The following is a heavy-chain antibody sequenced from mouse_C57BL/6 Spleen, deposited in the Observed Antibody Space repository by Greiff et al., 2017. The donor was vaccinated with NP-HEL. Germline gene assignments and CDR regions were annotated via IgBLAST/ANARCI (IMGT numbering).Heavy chain of an antibody. CDR1: GYTFTSYW. CDR2: IYPGSGST. V-gene: IGHV1-55*01. CDR3: AGGASNWVFAY. D-gene: IGHD4-1*01. J-gene: IGHJ3*01. Sequence: QVQLKESGAELVKPGASVKMSCKASGYTFTSYWITWVKQRPGQGLEWIGDIYPGSGSTNYNEKFKSKATLTVDTSSSTAYMQLSSLTSEDSAVYYCAGGASNWVFAYWGQGTLVTVSA.